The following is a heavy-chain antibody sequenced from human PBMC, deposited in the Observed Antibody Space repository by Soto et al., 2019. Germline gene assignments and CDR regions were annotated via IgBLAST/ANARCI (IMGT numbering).Heavy chain of an antibody. Sequence: QVQLVQSGAEVKRPGSSVKVSCKASGDTFNFYSINWVRQAPGLVLEWMGRVNPIVSMSNYAQKFQGRVTMTADKSKSTAYMELSSLRSEDTAIYYCASSYGSGYRAFDYWGQGALVTVSS. D-gene: IGHD3-10*01. CDR3: ASSYGSGYRAFDY. CDR2: VNPIVSMS. CDR1: GDTFNFYS. V-gene: IGHV1-69*02. J-gene: IGHJ4*02.